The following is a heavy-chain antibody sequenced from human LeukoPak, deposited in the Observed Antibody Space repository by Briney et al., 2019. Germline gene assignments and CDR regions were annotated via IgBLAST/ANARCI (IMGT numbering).Heavy chain of an antibody. CDR2: INPNSGGT. V-gene: IGHV1-2*02. CDR3: ARARVRAARPEDY. D-gene: IGHD6-6*01. Sequence: ASVKVSCKASGYTFTGYYMHWVRQAPGQGLEWMGWINPNSGGTNYAQKFQGRVTMTGDTSISTAYMELSRLRSDDTAVYYCARARVRAARPEDYWGQGTLVTVSS. J-gene: IGHJ4*02. CDR1: GYTFTGYY.